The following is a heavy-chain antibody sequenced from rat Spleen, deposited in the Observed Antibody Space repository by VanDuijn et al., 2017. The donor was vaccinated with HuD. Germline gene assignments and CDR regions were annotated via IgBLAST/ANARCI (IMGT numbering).Heavy chain of an antibody. CDR3: ASLMYTPDYLGVMDV. V-gene: IGHV5-29*01. Sequence: EVQLVESDGGLVQPGKSLKLSCAASGFTFSDYYMAWVRQAPTKGLEWVATISSDGSSTYYRDSVKGRFTISRDNAKSILYLQMDSLRSEDTATYYCASLMYTPDYLGVMDVWGQGVMVTVSS. CDR2: ISSDGSST. J-gene: IGHJ2*01. CDR1: GFTFSDYY. D-gene: IGHD1-6*01.